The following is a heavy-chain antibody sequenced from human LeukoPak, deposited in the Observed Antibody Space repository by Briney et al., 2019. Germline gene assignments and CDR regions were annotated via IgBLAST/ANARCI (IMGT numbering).Heavy chain of an antibody. CDR3: ARDERYDSSGYPFDY. Sequence: ASVKVSCKASGYTFTGFFIHWVRQAPGQGLEWMGWINPNSGGTNYAQKFQGRVTMTRDTSIITAYMELSRLSSDDTAVYYCARDERYDSSGYPFDYWGQGTLVTVSS. V-gene: IGHV1-2*02. CDR1: GYTFTGFF. CDR2: INPNSGGT. D-gene: IGHD3-22*01. J-gene: IGHJ4*02.